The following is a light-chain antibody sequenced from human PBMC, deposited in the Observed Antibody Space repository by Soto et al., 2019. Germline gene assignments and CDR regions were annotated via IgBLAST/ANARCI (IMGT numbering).Light chain of an antibody. CDR3: SSYTSRSTRV. CDR2: DVS. Sequence: QSVLTQPASVSGSPGQSITISCTGTSSDVGGYNYVSWYQQHPGKAPKLMIYDVSNRPSGVSNRFSGSKSGNTASLSISGPQAEDEADYYCSSYTSRSTRVFGTGTKVTVL. CDR1: SSDVGGYNY. V-gene: IGLV2-14*01. J-gene: IGLJ1*01.